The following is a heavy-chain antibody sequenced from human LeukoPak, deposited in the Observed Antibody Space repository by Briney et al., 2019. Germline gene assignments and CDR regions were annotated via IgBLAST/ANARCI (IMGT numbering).Heavy chain of an antibody. V-gene: IGHV3-9*01. CDR2: ISWNSAST. J-gene: IGHJ4*02. CDR3: ARDSSYYDSSGYYDY. D-gene: IGHD3-22*01. Sequence: PGGSLRLSCAASGFTFDDYAMHWVRQAPGKGLEWVSGISWNSASTAYADSVKGRFTISRDNAKNSLYLQMNSLRPEDTALYFCARDSSYYDSSGYYDYWGQGTLVTVSS. CDR1: GFTFDDYA.